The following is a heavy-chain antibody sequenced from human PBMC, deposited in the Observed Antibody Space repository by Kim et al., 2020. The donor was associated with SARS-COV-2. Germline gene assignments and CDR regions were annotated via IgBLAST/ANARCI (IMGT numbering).Heavy chain of an antibody. J-gene: IGHJ5*02. CDR2: INPNSGGT. V-gene: IGHV1-2*06. CDR3: ARARNYDFWSGYHNWFDP. CDR1: GYTFTGYY. Sequence: ASVKVSCKASGYTFTGYYMHWVRQAPGQGLEWMGRINPNSGGTNYAQKFQGRVTMTRDTSISTAYMELSRLRSDDTAVYYCARARNYDFWSGYHNWFDPWGQGTLVTVSS. D-gene: IGHD3-3*01.